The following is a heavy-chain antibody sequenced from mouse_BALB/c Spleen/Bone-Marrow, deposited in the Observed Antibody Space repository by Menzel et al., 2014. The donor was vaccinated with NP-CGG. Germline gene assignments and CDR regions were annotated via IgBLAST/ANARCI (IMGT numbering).Heavy chain of an antibody. CDR3: ARREDYDLDY. CDR2: INPGSGGT. D-gene: IGHD2-4*01. CDR1: GYAFTNYL. Sequence: VQLQQSGAELVRPGTSVKVSCKASGYAFTNYLIEWVKQRPGQGLKWIGVINPGSGGTNCNEKFKGKATLTADKSSSTAYMQLSSLTSDDSAVYFCARREDYDLDYWGQGTTLTVSS. V-gene: IGHV1-54*01. J-gene: IGHJ2*01.